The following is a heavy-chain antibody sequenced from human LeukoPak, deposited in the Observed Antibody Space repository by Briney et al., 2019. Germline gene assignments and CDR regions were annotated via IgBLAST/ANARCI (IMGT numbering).Heavy chain of an antibody. CDR2: INPNSGGT. V-gene: IGHV1-2*02. D-gene: IGHD6-13*01. J-gene: IGHJ5*02. CDR1: GYTFTGYY. Sequence: ASVTVSCKASGYTFTGYYMHWVRQAPGQGREWMGWINPNSGGTNYAQKFQGRVTMTRDTSISTAYMELSRLRSDDTAVYYCARDGSWSSSYNWFDPWGQGTLVTVSS. CDR3: ARDGSWSSSYNWFDP.